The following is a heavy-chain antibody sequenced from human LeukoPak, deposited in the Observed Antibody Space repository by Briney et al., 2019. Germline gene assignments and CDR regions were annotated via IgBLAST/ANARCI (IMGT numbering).Heavy chain of an antibody. J-gene: IGHJ5*02. Sequence: SETLSLTCTVSGGSISSYYWSWIRQPPGKGLEWFGYIYYSGSTNYNPSLKSRVTMSVDTSKYQFSLKLSSVTAADTAVYYCAREEAVAGRGFDPWGQGTLVTVSS. CDR2: IYYSGST. CDR1: GGSISSYY. V-gene: IGHV4-59*01. D-gene: IGHD6-19*01. CDR3: AREEAVAGRGFDP.